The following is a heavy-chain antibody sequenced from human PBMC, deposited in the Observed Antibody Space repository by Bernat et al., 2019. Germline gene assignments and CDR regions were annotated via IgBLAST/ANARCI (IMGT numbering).Heavy chain of an antibody. D-gene: IGHD6-13*01. CDR2: ISGRGEST. CDR1: KFTFSSYA. CDR3: VKALGSAAAAGRFANFDF. J-gene: IGHJ4*02. Sequence: LLESGGGLVQPGGSLRLSCAPSKFTFSSYAMSWVRQAPGKGLEWVSGISGRGESTYYADSVKGRFTISGDNSRNMLYLQMNSLRVDDTAVYLCVKALGSAAAAGRFANFDFWGQGTLVTVSS. V-gene: IGHV3-23*01.